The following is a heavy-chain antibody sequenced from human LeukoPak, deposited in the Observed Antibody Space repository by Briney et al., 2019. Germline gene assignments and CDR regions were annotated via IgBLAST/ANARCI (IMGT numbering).Heavy chain of an antibody. CDR1: GFTFSSYA. Sequence: GGSLRLSCAASGFTFSSYAMSWVRQAPGKGLEWVSSISGSGGSTYYADSVKGRFTISRDNSKNTLYLQMNSLRAEDTAVYYCARDGRYEQWLVLFDYWGQGTLVTVSS. J-gene: IGHJ4*02. D-gene: IGHD6-19*01. V-gene: IGHV3-23*01. CDR2: ISGSGGST. CDR3: ARDGRYEQWLVLFDY.